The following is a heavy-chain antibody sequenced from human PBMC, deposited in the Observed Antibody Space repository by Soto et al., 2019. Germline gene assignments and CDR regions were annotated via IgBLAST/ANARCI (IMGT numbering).Heavy chain of an antibody. J-gene: IGHJ4*02. CDR3: AKGGLQWLVTFAFNY. CDR2: VSHDGRNT. D-gene: IGHD6-19*01. CDR1: GFTFSDYA. V-gene: IGHV3-30*18. Sequence: VQLVESGGGVVQPGRSLRLSCAASGFTFSDYAMHWVRQAPGKGLEWVAVVSHDGRNTHYADSVKGRFTISRDSSKIMVPLNTTCLRADDSDVSYCAKGGLQWLVTFAFNYWGQGALVTVSS.